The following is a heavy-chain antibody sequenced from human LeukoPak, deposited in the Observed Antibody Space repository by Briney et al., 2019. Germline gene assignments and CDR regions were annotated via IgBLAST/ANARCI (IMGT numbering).Heavy chain of an antibody. J-gene: IGHJ4*02. V-gene: IGHV1-58*01. CDR2: IVVGGGNT. CDR3: AADQAGY. Sequence: ASVEVSCKASGFTFTSSAVQWVRQARGQRLEWIGWIVVGGGNTNYARKFQERVTITRDMSTSTAYMELSSLRSEDTAVYYCAADQAGYWGQGTLVTVSS. CDR1: GFTFTSSA.